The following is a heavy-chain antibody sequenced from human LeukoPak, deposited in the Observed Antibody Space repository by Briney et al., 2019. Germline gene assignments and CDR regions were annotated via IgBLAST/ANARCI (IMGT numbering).Heavy chain of an antibody. Sequence: GASVKVSCKASGYTFTRYGISWARQAPGHRLEWMGWISPYNGNTNYAQKLQGRVTMTTDTSTSTAYMELRSLRSDDTAVYYCARGHGSGWSYYYYGMDVWGQGTTVTVSS. D-gene: IGHD6-19*01. J-gene: IGHJ6*02. V-gene: IGHV1-18*01. CDR2: ISPYNGNT. CDR1: GYTFTRYG. CDR3: ARGHGSGWSYYYYGMDV.